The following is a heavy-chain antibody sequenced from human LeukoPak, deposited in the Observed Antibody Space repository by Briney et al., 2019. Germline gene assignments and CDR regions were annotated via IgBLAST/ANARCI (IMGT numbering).Heavy chain of an antibody. D-gene: IGHD5-12*01. Sequence: SETLSLTCSVSGGSISSYYWAWIRQPPGKGLEWIGSIYYSGNTFYNPSLKSRVTISVDTSKNQFSLKLSSVTAADTAVYYCARRTIVATIDYWGHGTLVTVSS. J-gene: IGHJ4*01. V-gene: IGHV4-39*01. CDR1: GGSISSYY. CDR3: ARRTIVATIDY. CDR2: IYYSGNT.